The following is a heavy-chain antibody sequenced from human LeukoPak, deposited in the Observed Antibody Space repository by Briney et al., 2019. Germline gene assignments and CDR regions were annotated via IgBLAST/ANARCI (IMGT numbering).Heavy chain of an antibody. J-gene: IGHJ4*02. CDR3: ARGLKLGYCSGGSCYSSHWFDY. CDR2: IYYSGST. CDR1: GGSISSYY. Sequence: SETLSLTCTVSGGSISSYYWSWIRQPPGKGLEWIGYIYYSGSTNYNPSLKSRVTISVDTSKNQFSLKLSSVTAADTAVYYCARGLKLGYCSGGSCYSSHWFDYWGQGTLVTVSS. D-gene: IGHD2-15*01. V-gene: IGHV4-59*12.